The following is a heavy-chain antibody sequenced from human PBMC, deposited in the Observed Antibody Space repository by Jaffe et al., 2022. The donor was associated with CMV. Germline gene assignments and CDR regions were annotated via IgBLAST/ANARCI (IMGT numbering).Heavy chain of an antibody. CDR3: ARLASMRQWELPQVDY. CDR2: IDWDDDK. CDR1: GFSLSTSGMC. V-gene: IGHV2-70*15. Sequence: QVTLRESGPALVKPTETLTLTCTFSGFSLSTSGMCVSWIRQPPGKALEWLARIDWDDDKYYSTSLKTRLTISKDTSKNQVVLTMTNMDPVDTATYYCARLASMRQWELPQVDYWGQGILVTVSS. D-gene: IGHD1-26*01. J-gene: IGHJ4*02.